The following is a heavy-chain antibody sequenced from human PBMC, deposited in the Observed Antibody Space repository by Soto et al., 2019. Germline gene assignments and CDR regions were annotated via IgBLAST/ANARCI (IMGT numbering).Heavy chain of an antibody. CDR2: IYYSGST. J-gene: IGHJ4*02. CDR3: AGHGSLHGDYAY. V-gene: IGHV4-59*08. D-gene: IGHD4-17*01. Sequence: QVQLQESGPGLVKPSETLSLTCTVSGGSISSYYWSWIRQPPGKGLEWIGYIYYSGSTNYNPSLKTRXHIXVXTPKTEWPLKLSSVTRADTRVYYCAGHGSLHGDYAYWGQEALVTVSS. CDR1: GGSISSYY.